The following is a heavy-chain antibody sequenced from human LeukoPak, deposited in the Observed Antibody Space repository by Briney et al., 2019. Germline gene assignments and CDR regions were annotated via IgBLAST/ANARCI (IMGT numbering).Heavy chain of an antibody. CDR3: ARDQGYCSGGSCYSYYYYGMDV. Sequence: ASVKVSCKASGGTFSSYAISWVRQAPGQGLEWMGGIIPIFGTANCAQKFQGRVTITADESTSTAYMELSSLRSEDTAVYYCARDQGYCSGGSCYSYYYYGMDVWGQGTTVTVSS. CDR1: GGTFSSYA. V-gene: IGHV1-69*01. CDR2: IIPIFGTA. D-gene: IGHD2-15*01. J-gene: IGHJ6*02.